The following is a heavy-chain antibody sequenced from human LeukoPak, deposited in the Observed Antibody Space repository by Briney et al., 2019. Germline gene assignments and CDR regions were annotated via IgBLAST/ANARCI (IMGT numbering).Heavy chain of an antibody. CDR1: GFTFSNHA. V-gene: IGHV3-30-3*01. Sequence: GGSLRLSCVTSGFTFSNHAMHWVRQAPGKGLEWVATISYDGNNKYYADSVKGRFIISRDNSKNTLYLQMNSLRVEDTAVYFCARDPKRGFSYGWGAFDIWGQGTMVTVSS. CDR2: ISYDGNNK. D-gene: IGHD5-18*01. J-gene: IGHJ3*02. CDR3: ARDPKRGFSYGWGAFDI.